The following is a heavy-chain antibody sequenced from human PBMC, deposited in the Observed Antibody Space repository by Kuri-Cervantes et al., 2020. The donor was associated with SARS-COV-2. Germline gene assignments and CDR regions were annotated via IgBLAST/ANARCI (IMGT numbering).Heavy chain of an antibody. CDR2: ISSSGSTI. Sequence: GESLKISCAASGFTFSSYEMNWVRQAPGKRLEWVSYISSSGSTIYYADSVKGRFTISRDNAKNSLYLQMNSLRAEDTAVYYCARGDSSGYLYYFDYWGQGTLVTVSS. D-gene: IGHD3-22*01. J-gene: IGHJ4*02. V-gene: IGHV3-48*03. CDR3: ARGDSSGYLYYFDY. CDR1: GFTFSSYE.